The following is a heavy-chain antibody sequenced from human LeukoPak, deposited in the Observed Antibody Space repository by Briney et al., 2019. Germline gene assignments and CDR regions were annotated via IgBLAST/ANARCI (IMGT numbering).Heavy chain of an antibody. J-gene: IGHJ5*02. CDR1: GYTFTSYY. CDR3: ARVVPGHNWFDP. D-gene: IGHD6-13*01. Sequence: GASVKVSCTASGYTFTSYYMHWVRQAPGQGLEWMGIINPSGGSTSYAQKFQGRVTMTRDMSTSTVYMELSSLRSEDTAVYYCARVVPGHNWFDPWGQGTLVTVSS. CDR2: INPSGGST. V-gene: IGHV1-46*01.